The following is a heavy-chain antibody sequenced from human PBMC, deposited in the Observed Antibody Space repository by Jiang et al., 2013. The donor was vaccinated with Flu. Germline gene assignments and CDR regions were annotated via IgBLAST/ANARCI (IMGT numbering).Heavy chain of an antibody. CDR2: IYYSGST. J-gene: IGHJ5*02. CDR3: ARRLGGSSEFDP. D-gene: IGHD6-6*01. V-gene: IGHV4-39*02. CDR1: GGSVSSSNYY. Sequence: GSGLVKPSETLFLTCTVSGGSVSSSNYYWGWIRQPPGKGLEWIGNIYYSGSTYYNPSLKSRVAISLDTSKNHFSLTLSSVTAADTAVYYCARRLGGSSEFDPWGQGTLVTVSS.